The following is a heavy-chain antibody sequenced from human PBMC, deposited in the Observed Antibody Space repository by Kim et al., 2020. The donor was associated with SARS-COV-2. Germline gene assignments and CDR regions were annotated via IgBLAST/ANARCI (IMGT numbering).Heavy chain of an antibody. CDR3: IRDNIQPGDL. J-gene: IGHJ4*02. Sequence: GGSLRLSCAASGFAFSPYWMHWVRQVPGQGLMWVSQIDTHGSITTYAEAVLGRFSISRDNAKNTLYLQMNSLRVEDTAIYYCIRDNIQPGDLCGQGVMVTVPS. CDR2: IDTHGSIT. V-gene: IGHV3-74*01. CDR1: GFAFSPYW. D-gene: IGHD3-16*01.